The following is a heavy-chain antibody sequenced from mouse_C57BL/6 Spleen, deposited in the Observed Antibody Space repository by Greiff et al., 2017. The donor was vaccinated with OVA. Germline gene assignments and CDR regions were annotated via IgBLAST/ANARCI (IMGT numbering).Heavy chain of an antibody. CDR2: IYPGDGDT. J-gene: IGHJ4*01. CDR1: GYAFSSYW. CDR3: ARGRDYEYAMDY. Sequence: VQLQQSGAELVKPGASVKISCKASGYAFSSYWMNWVKQRPGKGLEWIGQIYPGDGDTNYNGKFKGKATLTADKSSSTAYMQLSSLTSEDSAVYFCARGRDYEYAMDYWGQGTSVTVSS. V-gene: IGHV1-80*01. D-gene: IGHD2-4*01.